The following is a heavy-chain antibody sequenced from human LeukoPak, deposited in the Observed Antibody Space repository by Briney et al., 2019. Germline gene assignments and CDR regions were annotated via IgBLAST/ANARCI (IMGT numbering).Heavy chain of an antibody. Sequence: ASVKVSCKVSGYTLTELSMHWVRQAPGKGLEWMGGIIPIFGTANYAQKFQGRVTITADKSTSTAYMELSSLRSEDTAVYYCARNSLVAGSYYYYYYMDVWGKGTTVTVSS. CDR2: IIPIFGTA. D-gene: IGHD6-19*01. CDR3: ARNSLVAGSYYYYYYMDV. V-gene: IGHV1-69*06. J-gene: IGHJ6*03. CDR1: GYTLTELS.